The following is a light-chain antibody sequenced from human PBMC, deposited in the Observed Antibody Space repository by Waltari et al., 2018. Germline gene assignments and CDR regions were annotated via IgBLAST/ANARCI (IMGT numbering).Light chain of an antibody. V-gene: IGLV1-40*01. J-gene: IGLJ2*01. Sequence: QPVLTPPPSVSGAPGQTVTISCTGSFSTIGARDGLHWYQLRPGSSPQLLIFGNNNRPSGVPDRFSASRSGASASLVITWLQAEDEADYYCQTYETSLTGPGVFGGGTRLTVL. CDR2: GNN. CDR1: FSTIGARDG. CDR3: QTYETSLTGPGV.